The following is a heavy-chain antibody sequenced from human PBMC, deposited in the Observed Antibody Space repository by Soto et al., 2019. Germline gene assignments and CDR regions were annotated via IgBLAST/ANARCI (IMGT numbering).Heavy chain of an antibody. CDR2: ISAYNGNT. J-gene: IGHJ6*03. D-gene: IGHD2-15*01. CDR3: ARGGYCSGGSCFMSYYYYYMDV. V-gene: IGHV1-18*03. CDR1: GYTFTSYG. Sequence: ASGKVSCKASGYTFTSYGISWVRQAPGQGLEWMGWISAYNGNTNYAQKLQGRVNMTTDTSTSTAYMELRSLRSDDMAVYYCARGGYCSGGSCFMSYYYYYMDVWGKGTTGTV.